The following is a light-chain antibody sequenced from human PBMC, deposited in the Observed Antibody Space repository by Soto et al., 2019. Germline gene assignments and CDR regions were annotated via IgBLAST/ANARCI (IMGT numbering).Light chain of an antibody. J-gene: IGLJ2*01. CDR2: VNS. CDR1: SSNIGGNA. CDR3: AAWDDKLNGVI. Sequence: QLVLTQPPSASGTPGQRVTISCSGSSSNIGGNAVSWYQHLPGTAPKLLIYVNSQRSSGVPDRFSGSKSGTSASLAISGLHSEDEADYYCAAWDDKLNGVIFGGGTKLTVL. V-gene: IGLV1-44*01.